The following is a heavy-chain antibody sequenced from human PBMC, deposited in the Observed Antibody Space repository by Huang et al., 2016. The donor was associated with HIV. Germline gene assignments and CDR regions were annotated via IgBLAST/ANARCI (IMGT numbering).Heavy chain of an antibody. Sequence: QVQLVESGGGVVEPGRSLRGYGAASGFYFSDSGMHWVRQAPGKGLEGVAVISYDGRNKFYADSVKGRFTIARDNSKNTVYLQMNSLRAGDTALYYCAKDRRAYYYGSGIEYWGQGARVTVSS. V-gene: IGHV3-30*18. CDR3: AKDRRAYYYGSGIEY. J-gene: IGHJ4*02. D-gene: IGHD3-10*01. CDR1: GFYFSDSG. CDR2: ISYDGRNK.